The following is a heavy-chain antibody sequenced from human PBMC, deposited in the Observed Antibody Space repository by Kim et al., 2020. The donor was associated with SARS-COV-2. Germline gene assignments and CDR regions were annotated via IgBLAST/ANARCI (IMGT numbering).Heavy chain of an antibody. D-gene: IGHD2-15*01. J-gene: IGHJ5*02. CDR1: GFTFSDYY. V-gene: IGHV3-11*01. Sequence: GGSLRLSCAASGFTFSDYYMSWIRQAPGKGLEWVSYISSSGSTIYYADSVKGRFTISRDNAKNSLYLQMNSLRAEDTAVYYCARVVSGGRWDWFDPWGQGTLVTVSS. CDR3: ARVVSGGRWDWFDP. CDR2: ISSSGSTI.